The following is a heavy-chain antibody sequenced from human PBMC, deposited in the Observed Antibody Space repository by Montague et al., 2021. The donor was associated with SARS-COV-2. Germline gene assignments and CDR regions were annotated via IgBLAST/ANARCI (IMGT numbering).Heavy chain of an antibody. Sequence: SETLSLTCAVSDGSISSPNWWNWVRQPPGKGLEWIGEIYYAGNTNYNPSLKSRVTISVDTSKNQFSLKLSSVTAADTAVYYCASPTYYYDSSGCDAFDNWGQGTMVTVSS. D-gene: IGHD3-22*01. CDR1: DGSISSPNW. V-gene: IGHV4-4*02. J-gene: IGHJ3*02. CDR2: IYYAGNT. CDR3: ASPTYYYDSSGCDAFDN.